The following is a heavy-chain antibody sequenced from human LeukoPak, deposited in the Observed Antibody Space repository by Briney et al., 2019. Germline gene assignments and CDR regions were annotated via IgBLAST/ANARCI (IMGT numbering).Heavy chain of an antibody. CDR1: GFTFSNYG. CDR2: ISGSGGST. CDR3: AKQSGYSYGYDY. D-gene: IGHD5-18*01. V-gene: IGHV3-23*01. J-gene: IGHJ4*02. Sequence: GGALRLSCAASGFTFSNYGMSWVRQAPGKGLEWVSAISGSGGSTYYADSVKGRFTISRDNSKNTLYLQMNSLRAEDTAVYYCAKQSGYSYGYDYWGQGTLVTVSS.